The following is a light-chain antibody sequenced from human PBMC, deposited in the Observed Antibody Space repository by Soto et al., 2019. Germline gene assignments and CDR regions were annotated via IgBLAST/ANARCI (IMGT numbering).Light chain of an antibody. CDR2: DVS. Sequence: IVLTQSPATLSLWPGETAILSCRASQSVSNYLSWYQQKPGQAPRLLIYDVSNRAPGIPARFSGSGSGTDFTLTISSLEPEDFALYYCQQRDSWITFGQGTRLEIE. CDR3: QQRDSWIT. V-gene: IGKV3-11*01. CDR1: QSVSNY. J-gene: IGKJ5*01.